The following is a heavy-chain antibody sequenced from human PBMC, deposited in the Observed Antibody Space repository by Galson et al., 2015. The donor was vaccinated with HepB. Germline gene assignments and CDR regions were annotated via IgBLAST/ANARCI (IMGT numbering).Heavy chain of an antibody. CDR2: ISSNGGST. J-gene: IGHJ3*02. CDR3: VKDHVVVPAAIIGIFDI. V-gene: IGHV3-64D*06. D-gene: IGHD2-2*02. Sequence: SLRLSCAASGFTFSSYAMHWVRQAPGKGLEYVSAISSNGGSTYYADSVKGRFTISRDNSKNTLYLQMSSLRAEDTAVYYCVKDHVVVPAAIIGIFDIWGQGTMVTVSS. CDR1: GFTFSSYA.